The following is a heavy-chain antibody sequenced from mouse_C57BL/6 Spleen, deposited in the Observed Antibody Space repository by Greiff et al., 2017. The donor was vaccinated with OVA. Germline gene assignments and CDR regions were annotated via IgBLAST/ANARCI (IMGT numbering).Heavy chain of an antibody. J-gene: IGHJ1*03. CDR2: IDPSDSYT. Sequence: VQLQQPGAELVKPGASVKLSCKASGYTFTSYWMQWVKQRPGQGLEWIGEIDPSDSYTNYNQKFKGKATLTVDTSSSTAYMQLGSLTSEDSAVYYCARKGIYYGNSGPYFDVWGTGTTVTVSS. CDR3: ARKGIYYGNSGPYFDV. V-gene: IGHV1-50*01. D-gene: IGHD2-1*01. CDR1: GYTFTSYW.